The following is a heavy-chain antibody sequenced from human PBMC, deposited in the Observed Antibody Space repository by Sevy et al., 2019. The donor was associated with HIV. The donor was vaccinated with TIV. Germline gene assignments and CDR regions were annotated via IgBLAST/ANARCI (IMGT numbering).Heavy chain of an antibody. V-gene: IGHV3-21*01. CDR2: ISSSSSYI. J-gene: IGHJ6*02. CDR3: ARGADSSGYRMWDYYYYGMDV. Sequence: GGSLRLSCAASGFTFSSYSMNWVRQAPGKGLEWVSSISSSSSYIYYADSVKGRFTISRDNAKNSLYLQMSSLRAEDTAVYYCARGADSSGYRMWDYYYYGMDVWGQGTTVTVSS. D-gene: IGHD3-22*01. CDR1: GFTFSSYS.